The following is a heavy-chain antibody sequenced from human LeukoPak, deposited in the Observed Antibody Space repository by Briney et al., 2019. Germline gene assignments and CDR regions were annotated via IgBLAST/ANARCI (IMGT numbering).Heavy chain of an antibody. CDR3: ARGGPNSGGWTLDH. Sequence: ASVKVSCKTSGYTFNNYAMHWVRQAPGQRLEWMGCINGDNGNTQYSQKFQGRVTLIRDASASTAYMELSSLTSEDMAVFFCARGGPNSGGWTLDHWGQGTLVSVSS. CDR1: GYTFNNYA. J-gene: IGHJ4*02. D-gene: IGHD6-19*01. CDR2: INGDNGNT. V-gene: IGHV1-3*03.